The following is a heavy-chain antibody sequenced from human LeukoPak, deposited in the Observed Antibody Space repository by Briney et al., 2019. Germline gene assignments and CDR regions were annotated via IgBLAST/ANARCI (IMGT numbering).Heavy chain of an antibody. CDR2: IIPIFGTA. Sequence: SVKVSCKASRGTFSSYAISWVRQAPGQGLEWMGGIIPIFGTANYAQKFQGRVTITTDESTSTAYMELSSLRSEDTAVYYCARGGFGKYDSSGYYLDYWGQGTLVTVSS. V-gene: IGHV1-69*05. CDR3: ARGGFGKYDSSGYYLDY. J-gene: IGHJ4*02. CDR1: RGTFSSYA. D-gene: IGHD3-22*01.